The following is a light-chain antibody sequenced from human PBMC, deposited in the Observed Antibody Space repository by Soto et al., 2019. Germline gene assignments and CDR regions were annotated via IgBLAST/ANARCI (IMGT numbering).Light chain of an antibody. CDR3: QQYNNWPPVWT. Sequence: EIVMTQSPATLSVSPGERATLSCRASQSVSSNLAWYQQKPGQAPRLLIYGASTRGTGIPARFSGSGSGTEFTLTISSLQSEDFAVYYCQQYNNWPPVWTFGQGTKVEIK. CDR2: GAS. V-gene: IGKV3-15*01. CDR1: QSVSSN. J-gene: IGKJ1*01.